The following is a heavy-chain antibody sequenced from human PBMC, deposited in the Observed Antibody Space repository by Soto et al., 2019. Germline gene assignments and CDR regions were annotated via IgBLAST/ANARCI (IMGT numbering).Heavy chain of an antibody. CDR3: ARGFCSGGSCPDY. CDR1: GFTVSSNY. Sequence: EVQLVESGGGLVQPGGSLRLSCAASGFTVSSNYMTWVRQAPGKGLEWVSLIYIGGITYYADSVKGRFTISRHHSESTLYLQMNNLRADDTAVYYCARGFCSGGSCPDYWGQGILVTVSS. CDR2: IYIGGIT. V-gene: IGHV3-53*04. J-gene: IGHJ4*02. D-gene: IGHD2-15*01.